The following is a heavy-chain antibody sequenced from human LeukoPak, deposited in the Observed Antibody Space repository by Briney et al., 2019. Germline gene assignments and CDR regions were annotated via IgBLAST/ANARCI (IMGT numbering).Heavy chain of an antibody. CDR2: INPNSGGT. CDR3: ARVPRWGSGSTNYFDY. Sequence: ASVKVSCKASGYTFTGYYMHWVRQAPGQGLEWMGWINPNSGGTNYAQKFQGRVTMTRDTSISTAYMELSRLRSDGTAVYYCARVPRWGSGSTNYFDYWGQGTLVTVSS. CDR1: GYTFTGYY. J-gene: IGHJ4*02. D-gene: IGHD3-10*01. V-gene: IGHV1-2*02.